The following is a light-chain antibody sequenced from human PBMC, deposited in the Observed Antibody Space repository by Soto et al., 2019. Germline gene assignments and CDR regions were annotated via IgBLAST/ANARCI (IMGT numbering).Light chain of an antibody. V-gene: IGKV2-30*01. Sequence: DVVMTQSPLSLPVTLGQPASISCRSSQSLVYSDGNTYLNWFQQRPGQSPRRLIYKVSNRDSGVPDRFSGRGSVTDFTLKISRVEAEDVVFYYCMQGTHWLPWTFGQGTKVEIK. J-gene: IGKJ1*01. CDR2: KVS. CDR1: QSLVYSDGNTY. CDR3: MQGTHWLPWT.